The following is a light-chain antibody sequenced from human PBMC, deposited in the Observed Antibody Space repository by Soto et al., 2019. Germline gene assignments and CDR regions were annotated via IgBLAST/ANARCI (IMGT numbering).Light chain of an antibody. CDR3: SSYTSSSTPYV. CDR1: SSDVGGYNY. V-gene: IGLV2-14*01. CDR2: DVT. Sequence: QSELTQGGFGSGSPGQSIPFSCTGTSSDVGGYNYVSWYQQHPVKAPKLMIYDVTNRPSGVSDRFSGSKSGNTASLTISGLQAEDEADNYCSSYTSSSTPYVFGTGTKVTVL. J-gene: IGLJ1*01.